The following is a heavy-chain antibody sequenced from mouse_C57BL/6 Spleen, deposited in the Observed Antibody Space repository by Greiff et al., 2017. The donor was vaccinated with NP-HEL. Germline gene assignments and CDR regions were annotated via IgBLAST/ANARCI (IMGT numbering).Heavy chain of an antibody. CDR3: ASLYDYDDSFYAMDY. CDR2: IHPNSGST. V-gene: IGHV1-64*01. CDR1: GYTFTSYW. D-gene: IGHD2-4*01. Sequence: QVHVKQPGAELVKPGASVKLSCKASGYTFTSYWMHWVKQRPGQGLEWIGMIHPNSGSTNYNEKFKSKATLTVDKSSSTAYMQLSSLTSEDSAVYYCASLYDYDDSFYAMDYWGQGTSVTVSS. J-gene: IGHJ4*01.